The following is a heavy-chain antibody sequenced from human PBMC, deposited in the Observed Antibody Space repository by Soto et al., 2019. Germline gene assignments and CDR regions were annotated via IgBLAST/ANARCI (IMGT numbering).Heavy chain of an antibody. Sequence: QVQLQQWGAGLLKPSETLSLTCAVNGGSFRGYYWNWIPQSPGKGLEWIGEIFPNGTTNQNPSLKRRLTRSLDASNIQFALRPTSMTAADTAVYFCARGGAPALSGSVGSHFGSGLDVCGQGPTVTVSS. J-gene: IGHJ6*02. CDR1: GGSFRGYY. V-gene: IGHV4-34*01. D-gene: IGHD3-9*01. CDR2: IFPNGTT. CDR3: ARGGAPALSGSVGSHFGSGLDV.